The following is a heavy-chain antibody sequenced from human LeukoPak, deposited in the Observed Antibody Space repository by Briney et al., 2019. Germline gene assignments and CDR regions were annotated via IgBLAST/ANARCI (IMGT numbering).Heavy chain of an antibody. CDR3: ARNYYDTSGYLHDAFDM. J-gene: IGHJ3*02. CDR2: ISAYNGNT. V-gene: IGHV1-18*01. Sequence: ASVKVSCKASGYTFTSYGISWVRQAPGQGLEWMGWISAYNGNTNYAQKLQGRVTMTTDTSTSTAYMELRSLRSDDTAVYYCARNYYDTSGYLHDAFDMWGQGTMVTVSS. CDR1: GYTFTSYG. D-gene: IGHD3-22*01.